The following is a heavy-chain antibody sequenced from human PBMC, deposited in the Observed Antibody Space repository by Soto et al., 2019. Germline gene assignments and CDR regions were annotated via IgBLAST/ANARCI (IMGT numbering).Heavy chain of an antibody. V-gene: IGHV3-30*02. CDR1: EFTFSSYG. J-gene: IGHJ5*02. CDR2: IWYDGSNE. Sequence: GGSLRLSCAASEFTFSSYGMHWVRQAPGKGLEWVAVIWYDGSNEYYADSVKGRFTISRDNSKNTLYLQMSSLRIEDTAVYYCAKRWASNSGCFDPWGQGALVTVSS. D-gene: IGHD1-1*01. CDR3: AKRWASNSGCFDP.